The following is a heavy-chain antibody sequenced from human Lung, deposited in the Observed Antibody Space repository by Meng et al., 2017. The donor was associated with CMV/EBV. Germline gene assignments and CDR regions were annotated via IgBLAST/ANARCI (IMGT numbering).Heavy chain of an antibody. CDR3: VRYYDRSGHHYFDY. D-gene: IGHD3-22*01. CDR1: AGSISSYGSF. Sequence: SETLSLXXSVSAGSISSYGSFWGWIRQPPGKGLEWIGMIYYSGGTHYNPSLKSRVIVSVDTSKKNFSLKLSSVTASDTAVYYFVRYYDRSGHHYFDYWGQGXLVTVSS. CDR2: IYYSGGT. V-gene: IGHV4-39*02. J-gene: IGHJ4*02.